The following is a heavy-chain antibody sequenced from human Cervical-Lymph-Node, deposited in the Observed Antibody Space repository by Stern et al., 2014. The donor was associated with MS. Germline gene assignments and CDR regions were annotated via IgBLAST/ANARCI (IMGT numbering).Heavy chain of an antibody. D-gene: IGHD6-19*01. CDR2: ISYDGGNE. J-gene: IGHJ3*01. CDR1: GFTFSNFG. V-gene: IGHV3-30*18. Sequence: VQLGQSGGGVVQPGRSLRLSCAASGFTFSNFGMHWVRQAPGKGLEWVTLISYDGGNEFYADFVKGRFTISRDDSKNKLYLQLNSLRPEDTAVYYCAKGRTVAGKGVGAFDVWGQGTLVTVSS. CDR3: AKGRTVAGKGVGAFDV.